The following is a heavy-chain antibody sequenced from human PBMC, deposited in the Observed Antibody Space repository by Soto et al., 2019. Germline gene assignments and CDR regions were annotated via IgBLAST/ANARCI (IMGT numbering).Heavy chain of an antibody. J-gene: IGHJ4*02. CDR1: GFTFSSYE. D-gene: IGHD6-6*01. V-gene: IGHV3-48*03. Sequence: EVQLVESGGGLVQPGGSLRLSCAASGFTFSSYEMNWVRQAPGKGLEWVSYISSSGSTIYYAASVKGRFTISRDNAKNSLYLQMNSLRAEDTAGYYCARESYSSSCFDYWGQGTLVTVSS. CDR3: ARESYSSSCFDY. CDR2: ISSSGSTI.